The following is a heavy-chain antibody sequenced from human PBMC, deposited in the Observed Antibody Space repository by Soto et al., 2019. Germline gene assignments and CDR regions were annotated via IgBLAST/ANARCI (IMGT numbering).Heavy chain of an antibody. CDR1: GYSFTSYW. Sequence: EVQLVQSGAEVKKPGESLQISCKGSGYSFTSYWIGWVRQMPGKGLEWMGIIFPGDSDTRYSPSFQGQVTISADKSISTAYLQWSSLKASDTAMYYCARHGISSSWPGNWFDPWGQGTLVTVSS. J-gene: IGHJ5*02. CDR2: IFPGDSDT. V-gene: IGHV5-51*01. D-gene: IGHD6-13*01. CDR3: ARHGISSSWPGNWFDP.